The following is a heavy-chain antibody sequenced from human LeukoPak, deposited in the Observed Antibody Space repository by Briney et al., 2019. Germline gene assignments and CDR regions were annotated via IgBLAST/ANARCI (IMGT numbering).Heavy chain of an antibody. CDR1: GFTFSSYS. Sequence: GGSLRLSCAASGFTFSSYSMHWVRQAPGKGLEYVSAISNNGGSTYYANSVKGRFTISRDNSKNTLYLQMGSLGAEDMAVYYCARSSGSYIGDVDYWGQGTLVTVSS. V-gene: IGHV3-64*01. D-gene: IGHD1-26*01. CDR2: ISNNGGST. J-gene: IGHJ4*02. CDR3: ARSSGSYIGDVDY.